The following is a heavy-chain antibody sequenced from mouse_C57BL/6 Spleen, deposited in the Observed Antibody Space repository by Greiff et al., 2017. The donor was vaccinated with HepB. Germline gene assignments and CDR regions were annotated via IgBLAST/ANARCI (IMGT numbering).Heavy chain of an antibody. CDR1: GYTFTSYW. Sequence: QVQLKQPGAELVRPGSSVKLSCKASGYTFTSYWMHWVKQRPIQGLEWIGNIDPSDSETHYNQKFKDKATLTVDKSSSTAYMQLSSLTSEDSAVYYCARESPHAMDYWGQGTSVTVSS. D-gene: IGHD1-3*01. CDR2: IDPSDSET. CDR3: ARESPHAMDY. V-gene: IGHV1-52*01. J-gene: IGHJ4*01.